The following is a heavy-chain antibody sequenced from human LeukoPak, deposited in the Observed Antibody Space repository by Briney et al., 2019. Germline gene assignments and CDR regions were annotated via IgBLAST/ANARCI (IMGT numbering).Heavy chain of an antibody. CDR3: AIMDSTFDI. D-gene: IGHD2-2*03. Sequence: PGRSLRLSCAASGFTFDDYAMHWVRQAPGKGLEWVSGISWNSGNIGYGDSVKGRFTISRDNAKNSLYLQMNSLRAEDTALYNCAIMDSTFDIWGQGTMVTVSS. V-gene: IGHV3-9*01. J-gene: IGHJ3*02. CDR2: ISWNSGNI. CDR1: GFTFDDYA.